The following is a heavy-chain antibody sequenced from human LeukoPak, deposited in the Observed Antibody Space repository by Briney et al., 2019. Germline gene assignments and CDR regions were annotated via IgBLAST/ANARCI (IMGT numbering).Heavy chain of an antibody. D-gene: IGHD3-10*01. J-gene: IGHJ4*02. Sequence: SETLSLTCTVSGGSISSYHWSWIRQPPGKGLEWIGSIYYSGSTYYNPSLKSRVTISVDTSKNQFSLRLSSVTAADTAVYYCARHHYYGSGSYWTIDYWGQGTLVTVSS. CDR1: GGSISSYH. CDR2: IYYSGST. V-gene: IGHV4-59*05. CDR3: ARHHYYGSGSYWTIDY.